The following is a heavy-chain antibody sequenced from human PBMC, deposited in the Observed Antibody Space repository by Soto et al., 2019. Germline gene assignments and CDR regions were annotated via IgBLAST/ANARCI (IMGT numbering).Heavy chain of an antibody. CDR2: ISACNGNT. V-gene: IGHV1-18*01. J-gene: IGHJ3*02. Sequence: GASLKVSCQASGYTFTSYGIRWVRQAPGQRLDWMGWISACNGNTKYAQKLQGRVTITRDTSASTAYMELSSLRSKDTAVYYCARARITIFGVVIISYAFDIWGQGTMVTVSS. CDR3: ARARITIFGVVIISYAFDI. CDR1: GYTFTSYG. D-gene: IGHD3-3*01.